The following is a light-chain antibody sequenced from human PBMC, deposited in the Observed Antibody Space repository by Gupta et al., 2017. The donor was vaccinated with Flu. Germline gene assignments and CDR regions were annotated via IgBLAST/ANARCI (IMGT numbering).Light chain of an antibody. J-gene: IGKJ5*01. CDR3: QQYGSSPPST. CDR2: GAS. Sequence: IVLTQSQGTMSLSPGERATLSCRASQSVSSSYLAWYQQKPCQAPRLLIYGASSRATCIPDRVSCSGSGTYFTLTISRLDPEKFAVYYCQQYGSSPPSTFGQGTRLEIK. V-gene: IGKV3-20*01. CDR1: QSVSSSY.